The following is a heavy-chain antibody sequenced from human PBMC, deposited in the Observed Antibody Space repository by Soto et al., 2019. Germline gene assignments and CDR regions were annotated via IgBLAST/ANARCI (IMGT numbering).Heavy chain of an antibody. J-gene: IGHJ4*02. CDR1: GGSISSYY. D-gene: IGHD6-6*01. CDR2: IYYSGST. Sequence: SETLCLTCTVSGGSISSYYWSWIRQPPGKGLEWIGYIYYSGSTNYNPSLKSRVTISVDTSKNQFSLKLSSVTAADTAVYYCAKMRDSSFYDYWGQGTLVTVSS. V-gene: IGHV4-59*08. CDR3: AKMRDSSFYDY.